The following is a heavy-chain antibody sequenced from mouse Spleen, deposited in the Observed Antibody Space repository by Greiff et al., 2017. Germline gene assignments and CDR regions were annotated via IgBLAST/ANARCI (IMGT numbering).Heavy chain of an antibody. V-gene: IGHV1-7*01. CDR2: INPSSGYT. J-gene: IGHJ4*01. CDR3: ARGYYDGLYAMDY. Sequence: VMLVESGAELAKPGASVKLSCKASGYTFTSYWMHWVKQRPGQGLEWIGYINPSSGYTKYNQKFKDKATLTADKSSSTAYMQLSSLTYEDSAVYYCARGYYDGLYAMDYWGQGTSVTVSS. CDR1: GYTFTSYW. D-gene: IGHD1-1*01.